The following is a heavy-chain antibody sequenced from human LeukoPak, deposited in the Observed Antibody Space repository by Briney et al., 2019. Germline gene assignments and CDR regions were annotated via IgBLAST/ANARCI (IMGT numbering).Heavy chain of an antibody. J-gene: IGHJ1*01. CDR1: GSTFRSYG. Sequence: GRSLRPSCAASGSTFRSYGMHWVRQAPGKGLEWVAVILYDGSNKYYADSVKGRFTISRDNSKTMLYLQMNRLSAEDTDVYYCAKAHSSGEYFQHWGQGTLVTVSS. D-gene: IGHD3-22*01. CDR3: AKAHSSGEYFQH. CDR2: ILYDGSNK. V-gene: IGHV3-30*18.